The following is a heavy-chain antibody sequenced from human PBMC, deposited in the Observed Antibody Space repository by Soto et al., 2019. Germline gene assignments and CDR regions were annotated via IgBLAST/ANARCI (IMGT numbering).Heavy chain of an antibody. Sequence: QVQLVQSGAEVKKPGSSVKVSCKASGGTFSSYTISWLRQAPGQGLEWMGRIIPILGIANYAQKFQGRVTITADKSTSTAYMELSSLRSEDTAVYYCARGGGIAAVGDYWGQGTLVTVSS. D-gene: IGHD6-13*01. V-gene: IGHV1-69*02. J-gene: IGHJ4*02. CDR1: GGTFSSYT. CDR3: ARGGGIAAVGDY. CDR2: IIPILGIA.